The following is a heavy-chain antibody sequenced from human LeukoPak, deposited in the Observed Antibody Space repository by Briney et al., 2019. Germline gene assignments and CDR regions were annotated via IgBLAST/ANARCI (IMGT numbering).Heavy chain of an antibody. CDR2: MNPNSGNT. CDR3: ASIGGSYPDAFDI. Sequence: ASVKVSCKVSGHTFTDHYIHWVRQATGQGLEWMGWMNPNSGNTGYAQKFQGRVTMTRNTSISTAYMELSSLRSEDTAVYYCASIGGSYPDAFDIWGQGTMVTVPS. D-gene: IGHD1-26*01. V-gene: IGHV1-8*02. J-gene: IGHJ3*02. CDR1: GHTFTDHY.